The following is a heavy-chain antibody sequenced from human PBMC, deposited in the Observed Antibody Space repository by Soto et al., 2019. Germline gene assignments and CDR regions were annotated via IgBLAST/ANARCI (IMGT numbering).Heavy chain of an antibody. V-gene: IGHV1-46*03. CDR3: TRDLQSDYDY. J-gene: IGHJ4*02. D-gene: IGHD4-17*01. Sequence: QVQLLQSGAEVKKPGASVKVSCKASGYTFTSFYMHWVRQAPGQGLEWMGIINPSGGSTNYAQKLQGRVTMTRDTSTSTVYMELSSLRSEDTAVYYCTRDLQSDYDYWGQGTLVTVSS. CDR2: INPSGGST. CDR1: GYTFTSFY.